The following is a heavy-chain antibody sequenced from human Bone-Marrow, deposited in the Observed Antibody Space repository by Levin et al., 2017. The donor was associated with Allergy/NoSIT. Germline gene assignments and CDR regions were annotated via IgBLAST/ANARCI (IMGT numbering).Heavy chain of an antibody. CDR1: GFNFASYG. Sequence: GESLKISCAASGFNFASYGMNWVRQAPGKGLEWVSSISGTGRHIYLADSLKGRFTISRDNPKNSLSLQMNNLRVEDTAVLYCGKDEGPFSRSLAFDCWGQGALVTVSS. J-gene: IGHJ4*02. D-gene: IGHD2-2*01. V-gene: IGHV3-21*01. CDR3: GKDEGPFSRSLAFDC. CDR2: ISGTGRHI.